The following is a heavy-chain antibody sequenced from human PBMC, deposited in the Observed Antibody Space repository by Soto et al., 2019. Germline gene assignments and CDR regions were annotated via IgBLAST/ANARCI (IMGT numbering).Heavy chain of an antibody. CDR1: GGSISSSSYY. CDR3: ARLVWGLVSY. V-gene: IGHV4-39*01. CDR2: IYYSGST. D-gene: IGHD3-16*01. Sequence: QLQLQESGPGLVKPSETLSLTCTVSGGSISSSSYYWGWIRQPSGKGLEWIGNIYYSGSTYYNPSLKRRVTISVDTSKNQFSLKLTSVTAADTAVYYCARLVWGLVSYWGQGTLVTVSS. J-gene: IGHJ4*02.